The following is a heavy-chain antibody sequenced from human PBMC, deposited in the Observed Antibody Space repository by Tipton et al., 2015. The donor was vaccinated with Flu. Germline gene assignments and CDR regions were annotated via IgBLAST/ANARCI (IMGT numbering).Heavy chain of an antibody. CDR2: ISGGGGKT. J-gene: IGHJ4*02. CDR3: AKVIPELVAGLDY. CDR1: GFTYSMYA. V-gene: IGHV3-23*01. D-gene: IGHD6-19*01. Sequence: SLRLSCAASGFTYSMYAMSWVRQAPGKGLEWVSSISGGGGKTYFADSVKGRFTISRDNFKNTLFLQMNSLRAEDTALYYCAKVIPELVAGLDYWGQGTLVTVSS.